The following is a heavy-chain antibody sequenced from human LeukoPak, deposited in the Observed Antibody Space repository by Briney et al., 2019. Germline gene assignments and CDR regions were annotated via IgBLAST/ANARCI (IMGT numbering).Heavy chain of an antibody. J-gene: IGHJ4*02. CDR3: ARADYDNDDGNDY. CDR2: ISAYNGNT. D-gene: IGHD3-22*01. Sequence: ASVKVSCKASGYTFTSYGISWVRQAPGQGLEWMGWISAYNGNTNYAQKLQGRVTMTTDTSTSTACMELRSLRSDDTAVYYCARADYDNDDGNDYWGQGTLVTVSS. CDR1: GYTFTSYG. V-gene: IGHV1-18*01.